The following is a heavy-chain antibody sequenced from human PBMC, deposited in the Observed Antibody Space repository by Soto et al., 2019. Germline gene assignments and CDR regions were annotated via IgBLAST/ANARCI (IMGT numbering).Heavy chain of an antibody. CDR1: GYTFTSYD. V-gene: IGHV1-8*01. CDR2: MNPNSGNT. Sequence: ASVKVSCKASGYTFTSYDINWVRQATGQGLEWMGWMNPNSGNTGYALKFQGRVTMTKDTSTGTAYMELSSLRSEDTAVYYCATLYYYDSSVLFDYWGQGTLVTVSS. CDR3: ATLYYYDSSVLFDY. J-gene: IGHJ4*02. D-gene: IGHD3-22*01.